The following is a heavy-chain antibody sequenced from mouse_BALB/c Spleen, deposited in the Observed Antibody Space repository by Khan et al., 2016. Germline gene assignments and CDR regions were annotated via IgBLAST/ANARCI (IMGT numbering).Heavy chain of an antibody. V-gene: IGHV3-2*02. D-gene: IGHD3-3*01. J-gene: IGHJ2*01. CDR2: ISYSGST. CDR3: ARGRAFDY. CDR1: GYSITSDYA. Sequence: EVELVESGPGLVKPSQSLSLTCTVTGYSITSDYAWNWIRQFPGNKLEWMGYISYSGSTSSNPSLKSRISITRDTSKNQFFLQLNSVTTEDTVTYYCARGRAFDYWGQGTTLTVSS.